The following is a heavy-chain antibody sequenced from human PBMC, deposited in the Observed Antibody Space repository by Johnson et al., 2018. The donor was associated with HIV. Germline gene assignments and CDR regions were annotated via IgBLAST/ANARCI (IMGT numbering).Heavy chain of an antibody. V-gene: IGHV3-48*04. Sequence: VQLVESGGGLVQPGGSLRLSCAASGFTFSSYAMSWIRQAPGKGLEWVSYISSSGSTIYYADSVKGRFTISRDNAKNSLYLQMNSLRAEDTALYYCANLQSSDFPYAFDVWGQGTMVTVSS. CDR2: ISSSGSTI. CDR3: ANLQSSDFPYAFDV. CDR1: GFTFSSYA. J-gene: IGHJ3*01. D-gene: IGHD4-11*01.